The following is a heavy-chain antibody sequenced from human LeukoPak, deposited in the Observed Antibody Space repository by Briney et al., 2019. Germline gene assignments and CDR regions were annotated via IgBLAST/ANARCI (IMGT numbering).Heavy chain of an antibody. J-gene: IGHJ4*02. CDR2: IYTSGST. CDR3: ARSRDYYYDSGLGY. CDR1: GVSISSYY. Sequence: SETLSLTCTVSGVSISSYYWSWPRQPAGKGLEWVGRIYTSGSTNYNPSLKSRVTMSVDTSKNQFSLKLSSVPAADTAVYYCARSRDYYYDSGLGYWGQGTLVTVSS. D-gene: IGHD3-22*01. V-gene: IGHV4-4*07.